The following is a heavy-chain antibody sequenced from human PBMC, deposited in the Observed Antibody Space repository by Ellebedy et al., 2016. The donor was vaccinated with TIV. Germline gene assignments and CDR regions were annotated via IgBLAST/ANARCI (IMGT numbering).Heavy chain of an antibody. J-gene: IGHJ4*02. CDR2: IKQGGSEK. D-gene: IGHD2-2*01. CDR1: GFTFSSYW. V-gene: IGHV3-7*01. CDR3: APMQVPATAY. Sequence: GESLKISXAASGFTFSSYWMSWVRQAPGKGLEWVANIKQGGSEKYYVDSVKGRFTISRDNAKNSLYLQMNSLRAEDTAVYYCAPMQVPATAYWGQGTLVTVSS.